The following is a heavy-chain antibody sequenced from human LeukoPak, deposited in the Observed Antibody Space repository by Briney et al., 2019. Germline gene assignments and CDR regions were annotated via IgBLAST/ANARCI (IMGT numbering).Heavy chain of an antibody. J-gene: IGHJ6*02. CDR2: ISSSSSYI. CDR3: ARAQKTLGSSRGYYYYYGMDV. CDR1: GFTFSSYS. Sequence: GGSLRLSCAASGFTFSSYSMNWVRQAPGKGLEWVSSISSSSSYIYYADSVKGRFTISRDNAKNSLYLQMNSLRAEDTAVYYCARAQKTLGSSRGYYYYYGMDVWGQGTTVTVSS. V-gene: IGHV3-21*01. D-gene: IGHD6-13*01.